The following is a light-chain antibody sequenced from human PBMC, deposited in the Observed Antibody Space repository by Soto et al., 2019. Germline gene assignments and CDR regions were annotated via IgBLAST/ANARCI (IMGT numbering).Light chain of an antibody. Sequence: DIQMTQSPSTLSASVGDTVTITCRASQSVRVWVAWYQQIPGRAPKLLIYKASNLENGVPSRLSGSGSGTEFTLTVSSLQPDDFATYYCQQYNTYPWTFGQGTKVEIK. V-gene: IGKV1-5*03. CDR3: QQYNTYPWT. CDR2: KAS. J-gene: IGKJ1*01. CDR1: QSVRVW.